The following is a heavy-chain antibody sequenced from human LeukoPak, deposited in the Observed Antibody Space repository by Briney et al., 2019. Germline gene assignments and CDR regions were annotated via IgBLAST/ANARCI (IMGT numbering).Heavy chain of an antibody. CDR2: INPNSGGT. J-gene: IGHJ4*02. CDR3: ARDPLYSSGWTPFDY. D-gene: IGHD6-19*01. V-gene: IGHV1-2*02. Sequence: GASVKVSCKASGYTFTGYYMHWVRQAPGQGLEWMGWINPNSGGTNYAQKFQGRVTMTRDTSISTAYMELSRLRSDDTAVYYCARDPLYSSGWTPFDYWGQGTLVTVSS. CDR1: GYTFTGYY.